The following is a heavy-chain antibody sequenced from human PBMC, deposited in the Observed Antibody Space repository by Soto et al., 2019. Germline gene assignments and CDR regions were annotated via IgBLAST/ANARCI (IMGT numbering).Heavy chain of an antibody. CDR2: ISYDGSNK. D-gene: IGHD3-16*01. V-gene: IGHV3-30*18. J-gene: IGHJ4*02. CDR1: GFTFSSYG. Sequence: ESGGGVVQPGRSLRLSCAASGFTFSSYGMHWVRQAPGKGLEWVAVISYDGSNKYYADSVKGRFTISRDNSKNTLYLQMNSLRAEDTAVYYCAKGLRNYVSLVDYWGQGTLVTVSS. CDR3: AKGLRNYVSLVDY.